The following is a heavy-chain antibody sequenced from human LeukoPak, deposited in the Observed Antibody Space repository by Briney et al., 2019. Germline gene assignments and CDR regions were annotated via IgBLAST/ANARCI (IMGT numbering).Heavy chain of an antibody. CDR3: ARIIPPYDAFDL. J-gene: IGHJ3*01. D-gene: IGHD2-21*01. V-gene: IGHV3-7*01. CDR2: ISYDGGEI. CDR1: GFTFSSYW. Sequence: GGSLRLSCEVSGFTFSSYWMSWVRQAPGKGLEWVAIISYDGGEIYYVDSVKGRFSISRDNAKNSLDLQMSSLRAEDTAIYYCARIIPPYDAFDLWGQGTWVTVSS.